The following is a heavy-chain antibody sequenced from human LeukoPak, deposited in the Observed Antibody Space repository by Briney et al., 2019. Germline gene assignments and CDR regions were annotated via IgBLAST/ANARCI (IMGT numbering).Heavy chain of an antibody. Sequence: SQTLSLTCTVSGGSISSGSYYWGWIRQPPGKGLEWIGSIYYSGSTYYNPSLKSRVTISVDTSKNQFSLKLSSVTAADTAVYYCARDWGRSPVFGYFDYWGQGTLVTVSS. D-gene: IGHD3-3*01. CDR2: IYYSGST. CDR3: ARDWGRSPVFGYFDY. CDR1: GGSISSGSYY. J-gene: IGHJ4*02. V-gene: IGHV4-39*07.